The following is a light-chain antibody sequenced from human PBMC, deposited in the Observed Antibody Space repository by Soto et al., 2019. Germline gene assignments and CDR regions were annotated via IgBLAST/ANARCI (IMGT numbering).Light chain of an antibody. CDR3: SSYTSSSTLVV. V-gene: IGLV2-14*01. J-gene: IGLJ2*01. CDR2: EVS. CDR1: SSDVGGYNY. Sequence: QSALTQPASVSGSPGQSITISCTGTSSDVGGYNYVSWYQQQPGKAPKLMIYEVSNRPSGVSNRFSGSKSGNTASLTISGLQAADEADDYCSSYTSSSTLVVFGGGTKLTVL.